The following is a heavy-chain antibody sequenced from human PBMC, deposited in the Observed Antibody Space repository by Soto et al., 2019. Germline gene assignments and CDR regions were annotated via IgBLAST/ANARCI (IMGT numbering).Heavy chain of an antibody. Sequence: GGSLTLSCAASGFSFNTYTMNWVRQAPGRGLEGVSDISGNSEYTYYGDSVKGRFTISRDNAKNSLFLEMNSLRAEDTGVYYGARSQDNLDDSGFYCWFDPRGQETLVTV. CDR1: GFSFNTYT. CDR2: ISGNSEYT. V-gene: IGHV3-21*01. CDR3: ARSQDNLDDSGFYCWFDP. D-gene: IGHD3-22*01. J-gene: IGHJ5*02.